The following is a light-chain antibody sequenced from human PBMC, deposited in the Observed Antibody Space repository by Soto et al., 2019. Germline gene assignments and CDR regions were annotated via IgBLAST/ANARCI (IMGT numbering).Light chain of an antibody. Sequence: QSVLTQPPSVSPAPGQKVTISCSGSSSNIGGNPVSWYQQLPGTAPKLLIYDDNKRPSGIPDRFSGSTSGTSATLGITGFQTGDEADYYCGSWDSSLSAYVFGTGTKVTVL. V-gene: IGLV1-51*01. CDR1: SSNIGGNP. J-gene: IGLJ1*01. CDR3: GSWDSSLSAYV. CDR2: DDN.